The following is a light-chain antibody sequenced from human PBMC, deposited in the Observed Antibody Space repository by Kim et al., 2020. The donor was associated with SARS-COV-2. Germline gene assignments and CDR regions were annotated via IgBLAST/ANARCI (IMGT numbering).Light chain of an antibody. J-gene: IGLJ3*02. CDR3: ETWDSNTRV. V-gene: IGLV4-60*03. CDR1: SGHGSYS. Sequence: SSVKLTCTLSSGHGSYSIAWHQQQPGKAPRYLMKLEGSGSYNKGSGVPDRFSGSSSGADRYLTISNLQSEDEADYYCETWDSNTRVFGGGTQLTVL. CDR2: LEGSGSY.